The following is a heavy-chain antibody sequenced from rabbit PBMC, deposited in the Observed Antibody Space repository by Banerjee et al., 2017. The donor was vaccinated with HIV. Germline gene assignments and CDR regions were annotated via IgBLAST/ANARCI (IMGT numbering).Heavy chain of an antibody. D-gene: IGHD1-1*01. V-gene: IGHV1S40*01. Sequence: QSLEESGGDLVKPGASLTLTCTASGFSFSSGYYMCWVRQAPGKGLEWIACIYAGGSDSTYYASWAKGRFTISKTSSTTVTLQMTSLTAANTATYFCARWASSSGYWDAYAYAPISYFNLWGPGTLVTVS. CDR3: ARWASSSGYWDAYAYAPISYFNL. CDR1: GFSFSSGYY. CDR2: IYAGGSDST. J-gene: IGHJ4*01.